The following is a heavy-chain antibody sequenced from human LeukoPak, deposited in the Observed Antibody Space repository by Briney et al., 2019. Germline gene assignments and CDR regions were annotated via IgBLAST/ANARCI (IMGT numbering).Heavy chain of an antibody. CDR2: INPNSGGT. Sequence: GASVKVSCKASGYTFTGYYMHWVRQAPGQGLEWMGWINPNSGGTNYAQKFQGRVTMTRDTFISTAYMELSRLRSDDTAVYYCATDIGYCSSTSCPSRFDPWGQGTLVTVSS. CDR1: GYTFTGYY. V-gene: IGHV1-2*02. CDR3: ATDIGYCSSTSCPSRFDP. J-gene: IGHJ5*02. D-gene: IGHD2-2*01.